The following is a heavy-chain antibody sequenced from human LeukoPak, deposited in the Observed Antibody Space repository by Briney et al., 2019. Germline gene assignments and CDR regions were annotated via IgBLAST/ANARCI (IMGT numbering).Heavy chain of an antibody. CDR2: IYTSGNT. CDR3: ARGEPSTLLNNDYYFMDV. CDR1: GGSISSGSYY. J-gene: IGHJ6*03. D-gene: IGHD1-14*01. V-gene: IGHV4-61*02. Sequence: SPSETLSLTCTVSGGSISSGSYYWSWIRQPAGKGLEWIGRIYTSGNTNYNPSLKSRVTISVDTSRNQFSLRLSSVTAADTAVYYCARGEPSTLLNNDYYFMDVWGKGTTVTISS.